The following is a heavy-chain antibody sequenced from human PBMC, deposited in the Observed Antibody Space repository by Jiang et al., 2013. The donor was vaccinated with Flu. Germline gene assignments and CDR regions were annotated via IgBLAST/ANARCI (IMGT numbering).Heavy chain of an antibody. CDR2: IYYSGST. Sequence: LLKPSETLSLTCTVSGGSISSSSYYWGWIRQPPGKGLEWIGSIYYSGSTYYNPSLKSRVTISVDTSKNQFSLKLSSVTAADTAVYYCARGRYFDYWGQGTLVTVSS. CDR3: ARGRYFDY. CDR1: GGSISSSSYY. V-gene: IGHV4-39*01. J-gene: IGHJ4*02.